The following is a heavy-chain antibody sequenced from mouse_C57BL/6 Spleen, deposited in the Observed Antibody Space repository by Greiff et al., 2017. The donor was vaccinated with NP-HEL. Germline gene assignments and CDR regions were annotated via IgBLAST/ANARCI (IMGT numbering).Heavy chain of an antibody. Sequence: EVQLVESEGGLVQPGSSMKLSCTASGFTFSDYYMAWVRQVPEKGLEWVANINYDGSSTYYLDSLKSRFIISRDNAKNILYLQMSSLKSEDTATYYCARGAPPGYFDVWGTGTTVTVSS. CDR2: INYDGSST. CDR3: ARGAPPGYFDV. CDR1: GFTFSDYY. J-gene: IGHJ1*03. V-gene: IGHV5-16*01.